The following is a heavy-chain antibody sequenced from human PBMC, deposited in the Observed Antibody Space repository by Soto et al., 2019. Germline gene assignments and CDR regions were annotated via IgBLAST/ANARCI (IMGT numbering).Heavy chain of an antibody. CDR1: GGSISSGGYY. D-gene: IGHD2-21*02. J-gene: IGHJ6*02. Sequence: QVQLQESGPGLVEPSQTLSLTCTVSGGSISSGGYYWSWIRQHPGKGLEWIGYIYYSGSTYYNPSLKSRVTISVDTSKNQFSLKLSSVTAADTAVYYCARVCGGDCLYGMDVWGQGTTVTVSS. CDR2: IYYSGST. CDR3: ARVCGGDCLYGMDV. V-gene: IGHV4-31*03.